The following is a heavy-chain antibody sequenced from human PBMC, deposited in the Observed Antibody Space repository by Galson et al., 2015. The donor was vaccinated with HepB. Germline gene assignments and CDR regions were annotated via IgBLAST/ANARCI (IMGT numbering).Heavy chain of an antibody. CDR2: ISWDGGST. D-gene: IGHD3-3*01. J-gene: IGHJ4*02. CDR1: GFTFDDYA. V-gene: IGHV3-43D*04. CDR3: AKDRRFIHSTYYDFWSGYYTEAY. Sequence: SLRLSCAASGFTFDDYAMHWVRQAPGKGLEWVSLISWDGGSTYYADSVKGRFTISRDNSKNTLYLQMNSLRAEDTAVYYCAKDRRFIHSTYYDFWSGYYTEAYWGQGTLVTVSS.